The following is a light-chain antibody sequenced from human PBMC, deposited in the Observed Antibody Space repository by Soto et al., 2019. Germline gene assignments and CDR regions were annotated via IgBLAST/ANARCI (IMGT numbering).Light chain of an antibody. CDR2: EVS. V-gene: IGLV2-14*01. Sequence: SALTQPASVSGSPGQSITISCTGSTSDIGEYNYVSWYQQQPGKAPKLLIYEVSLRPSGISSRFSGSKSGNTASLTISGLLAEDEADYYCNAYTKTSTLFVFGSGTKLTVL. CDR3: NAYTKTSTLFV. J-gene: IGLJ1*01. CDR1: TSDIGEYNY.